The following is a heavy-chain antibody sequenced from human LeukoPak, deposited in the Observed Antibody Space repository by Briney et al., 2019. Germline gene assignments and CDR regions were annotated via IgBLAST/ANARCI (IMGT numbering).Heavy chain of an antibody. CDR2: IASSGSRT. CDR1: GFTFSIYE. D-gene: IGHD2/OR15-2a*01. V-gene: IGHV3-48*03. J-gene: IGHJ4*02. CDR3: AREGTDFAYFDP. Sequence: GGSLRLSCAASGFTFSIYEMNWVRQAPGKGLEWVSYIASSGSRTYYADSVKGRFTISRDNAKNSLYLQMNSLRAEDTAVYYCAREGTDFAYFDPWGQGTLVTVSS.